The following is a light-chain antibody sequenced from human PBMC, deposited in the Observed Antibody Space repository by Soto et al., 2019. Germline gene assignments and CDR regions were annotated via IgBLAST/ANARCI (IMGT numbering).Light chain of an antibody. CDR1: QTISGT. CDR2: RTS. Sequence: EIVMTQSPATLSVSPGGRATLSCRASQTISGTLAWYQQKPGQAPRLLIYRTSTRVIGIPARFSGSGSGTEFTLTISSLQSEDFAVYYCQQYTSWPTTFGQGTKVDIK. CDR3: QQYTSWPTT. V-gene: IGKV3-15*01. J-gene: IGKJ1*01.